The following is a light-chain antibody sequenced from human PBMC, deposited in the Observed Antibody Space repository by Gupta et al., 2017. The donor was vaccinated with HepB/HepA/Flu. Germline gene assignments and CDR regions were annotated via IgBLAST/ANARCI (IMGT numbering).Light chain of an antibody. Sequence: QSVSTQLPSVSAAPGHKVTISCSGSSSNMRNNYISCYRHRPGTAPKLLIYENDNRPSGIPDRFSASKSDTSATLRITGLQTGEEGDYYCESAESSRTYWVFGGGTKLTVL. V-gene: IGLV1-51*02. J-gene: IGLJ3*02. CDR1: SSNMRNNY. CDR2: END. CDR3: ESAESSRTYWV.